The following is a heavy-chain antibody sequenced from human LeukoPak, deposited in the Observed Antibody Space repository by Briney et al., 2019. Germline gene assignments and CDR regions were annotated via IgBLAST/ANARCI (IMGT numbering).Heavy chain of an antibody. J-gene: IGHJ4*02. V-gene: IGHV7-4-1*02. Sequence: ASVKVSCKASGYTFTSYAMNWVRQAPGQGLEWMGWVNTNTGNPTYAQGFTGRFVFSLDTSVSTAHLQISSLKAEDTAVYYCARGLSVLNWNDLSRISGYWGQGTLVTVSS. D-gene: IGHD1-1*01. CDR3: ARGLSVLNWNDLSRISGY. CDR1: GYTFTSYA. CDR2: VNTNTGNP.